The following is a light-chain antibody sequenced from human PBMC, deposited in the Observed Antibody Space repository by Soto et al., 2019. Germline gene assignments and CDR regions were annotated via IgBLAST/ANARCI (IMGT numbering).Light chain of an antibody. J-gene: IGLJ1*01. CDR3: SSYTSSSSRV. CDR2: EVT. V-gene: IGLV2-14*01. Sequence: QSVMTQPASVSGSPGQSITISCTGTSSDVGGYNSVSWYQQHPGKAPKLVIYEVTNRPSGISNRFSGSKSGNTASLTISGLQAEDEADYYCSSYTSSSSRVFGNGSKVTV. CDR1: SSDVGGYNS.